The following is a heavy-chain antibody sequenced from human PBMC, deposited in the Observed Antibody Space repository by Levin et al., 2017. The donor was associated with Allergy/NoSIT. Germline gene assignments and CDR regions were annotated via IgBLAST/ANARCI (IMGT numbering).Heavy chain of an antibody. V-gene: IGHV1-2*02. CDR1: GYTFTDYY. D-gene: IGHD5-12*01. CDR3: ARGAHSGYDGWFDS. J-gene: IGHJ5*01. Sequence: GASVKVSCRASGYTFTDYYVHWVRRAPGQGLEWMGCINSNSGATNYAQKFQGSVTMTRDTSISTAYMELSRLRFDDTAVYYCARGAHSGYDGWFDSWGQETLVTVST. CDR2: INSNSGAT.